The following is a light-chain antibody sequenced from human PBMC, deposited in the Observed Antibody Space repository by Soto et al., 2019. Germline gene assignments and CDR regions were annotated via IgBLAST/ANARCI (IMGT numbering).Light chain of an antibody. CDR3: QQANSFPFT. CDR1: QGSSSW. V-gene: IGKV1-12*01. CDR2: AAS. Sequence: DIQMTQSPSSVSASVGGRVTITCRASQGSSSWLAWYQQKPGKAPKLLIYAASSLQTGVPSRFSGSGSGTDFPLTISSLQPEDFATYYCQQANSFPFTFGPGTKVDIK. J-gene: IGKJ3*01.